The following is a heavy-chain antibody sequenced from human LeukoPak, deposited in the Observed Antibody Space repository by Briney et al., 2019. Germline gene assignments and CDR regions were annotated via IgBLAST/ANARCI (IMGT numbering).Heavy chain of an antibody. D-gene: IGHD6-19*01. V-gene: IGHV3-30*02. Sequence: GGSLRLSCAASGFTFSTYGMNWVRQAPGKGLEWVAFIRYDGSDKYYTDSVKGRFTISRDNSKNTLYLQMNSLRAEDTAVYYCAKDSYRSGWWGNFDYWGQGTLLTVSS. J-gene: IGHJ4*02. CDR1: GFTFSTYG. CDR2: IRYDGSDK. CDR3: AKDSYRSGWWGNFDY.